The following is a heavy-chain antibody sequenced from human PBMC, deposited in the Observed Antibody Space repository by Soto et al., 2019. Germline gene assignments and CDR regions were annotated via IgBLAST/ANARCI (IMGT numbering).Heavy chain of an antibody. CDR3: ARDAYSSTTLYYYYYMDV. CDR2: TYYRSKWYN. Sequence: SPTLSLTCAISGDSVSSNSAAWNWIRQSPSRGLEWLGRTYYRSKWYNDYAVSVKSRITINPDTSKNQFSLQLNSVTPEDTAVYYCARDAYSSTTLYYYYYMDVWGKGTTVTVSS. CDR1: GDSVSSNSAA. V-gene: IGHV6-1*01. J-gene: IGHJ6*03. D-gene: IGHD2-2*01.